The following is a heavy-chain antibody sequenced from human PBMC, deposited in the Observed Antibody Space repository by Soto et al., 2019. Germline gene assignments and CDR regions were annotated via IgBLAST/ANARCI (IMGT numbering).Heavy chain of an antibody. J-gene: IGHJ6*02. D-gene: IGHD3-22*01. Sequence: SETLSLPCTVSGGSISGGGYYWSWIRQPPGKGLEWMGYIYYSGSTYYNPSLKSRVTISVDTSKNQFSLKLSSVTAADTAVYYCARLAYTKTYYYDSSGYPPLYGMDVWGQGPTVTVYS. CDR2: IYYSGST. CDR1: GGSISGGGYY. V-gene: IGHV4-30-4*01. CDR3: ARLAYTKTYYYDSSGYPPLYGMDV.